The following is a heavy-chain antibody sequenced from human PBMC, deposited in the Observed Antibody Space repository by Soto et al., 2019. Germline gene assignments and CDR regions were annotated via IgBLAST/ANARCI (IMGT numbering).Heavy chain of an antibody. CDR3: ARVYSGSYSGAYDY. CDR1: GFTFSSYA. D-gene: IGHD3-10*02. Sequence: EVQLVESGGGLVQPGGSLRLSCAASGFTFSSYAMHWVRQAPGKGLEYVSAISSNGGSTYYANSVKGRFTISRDNSKNTLYLQMGSLRAEDMAVYYCARVYSGSYSGAYDYWGKGTLVTVSS. J-gene: IGHJ4*02. V-gene: IGHV3-64*01. CDR2: ISSNGGST.